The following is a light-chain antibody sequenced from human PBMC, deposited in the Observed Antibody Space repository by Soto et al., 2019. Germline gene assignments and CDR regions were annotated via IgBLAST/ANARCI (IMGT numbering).Light chain of an antibody. J-gene: IGKJ4*01. CDR2: DVS. V-gene: IGKV1-5*01. CDR1: QTISSW. CDR3: LQSYSTPLS. Sequence: DIQMTQSPSTLSGSVGDRFTITCRASQTISSWLAWYQQKPGKAPNLLIYDVSNLESGVPSRFSGSASGTEFTLTISSLQPEDFATYYCLQSYSTPLSFGGGTKVDI.